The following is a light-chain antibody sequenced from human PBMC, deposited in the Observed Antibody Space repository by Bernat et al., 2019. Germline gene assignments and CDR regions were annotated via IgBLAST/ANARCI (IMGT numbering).Light chain of an antibody. CDR2: DAS. V-gene: IGKV1D-13*01. CDR1: QGISRT. J-gene: IGKJ4*01. CDR3: HQFNNYPLT. Sequence: AIQLTQSPSSLSTSVGDRVTITCRASQGISRTLAWYQQKPGKAPKLLIYDASTLEGGVPSRFSGSGSGTDFTLTISSLQPEDFATYYCHQFNNYPLTFGGGTKVEIK.